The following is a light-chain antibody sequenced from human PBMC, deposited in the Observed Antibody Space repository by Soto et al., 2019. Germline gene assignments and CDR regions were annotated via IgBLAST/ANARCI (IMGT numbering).Light chain of an antibody. J-gene: IGKJ2*01. Sequence: IVLTQSPGTLSLSPGDRATLSCRASQGVSDAYLAWYQHRPGQVPRLLIHGASNRATGIPDRFSGGGSGTDFTLTISRLEPEDFAVYYCQQFGSSPYTFGQGTKLEIK. CDR1: QGVSDAY. CDR2: GAS. CDR3: QQFGSSPYT. V-gene: IGKV3-20*01.